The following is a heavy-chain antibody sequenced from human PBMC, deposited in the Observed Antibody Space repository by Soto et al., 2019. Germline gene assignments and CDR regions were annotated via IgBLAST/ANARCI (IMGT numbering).Heavy chain of an antibody. CDR1: GYTFTGYY. CDR2: INPNSGGT. V-gene: IGHV1-2*04. CDR3: ARDSSGWYAGLDFDY. J-gene: IGHJ4*02. D-gene: IGHD6-19*01. Sequence: ASVKVSCKASGYTFTGYYMHWVRQAPGQGLEWMGWINPNSGGTNYAQKFQGWVTMTRDTSISTAYMELSRLRSDDTAVYYCARDSSGWYAGLDFDYWGQGTLVTVS.